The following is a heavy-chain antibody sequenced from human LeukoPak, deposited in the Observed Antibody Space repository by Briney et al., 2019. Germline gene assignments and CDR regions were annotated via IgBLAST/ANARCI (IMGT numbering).Heavy chain of an antibody. J-gene: IGHJ1*01. Sequence: GGSLRLSCAASGFTFDNYAMTWVRQAPGRGLECISTISGSGYTTYYADSVKGRFTISRDNSKNTLYLQMNSLRAEDTAVYYCAKDPLALWLTNPDHAYFQHWGQGTLVTVSS. V-gene: IGHV3-23*01. CDR2: ISGSGYTT. CDR1: GFTFDNYA. D-gene: IGHD5-12*01. CDR3: AKDPLALWLTNPDHAYFQH.